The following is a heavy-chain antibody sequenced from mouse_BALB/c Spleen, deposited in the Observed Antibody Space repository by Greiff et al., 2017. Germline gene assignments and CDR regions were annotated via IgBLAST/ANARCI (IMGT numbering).Heavy chain of an antibody. CDR3: ARWLLPYAMDY. V-gene: IGHV1S126*01. CDR1: GYSFTSYW. J-gene: IGHJ4*01. Sequence: QGQLKQSGPQLVRPGASVKISCKASGYSFTSYWMHWVKQRPGQGLEWIGMIDPSDSETRLNQKFKDKATLTVDKSSSTAYMQLSSPTSEDSAVYYCARWLLPYAMDYWGQGTSVTVSS. D-gene: IGHD2-3*01. CDR2: IDPSDSET.